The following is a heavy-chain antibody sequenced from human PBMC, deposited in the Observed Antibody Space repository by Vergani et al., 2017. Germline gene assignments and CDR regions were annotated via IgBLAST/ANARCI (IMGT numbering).Heavy chain of an antibody. Sequence: QVQLLESGPGLLKPSETLSLICSVSGYSITSGYYWGWTRQPPGRGLEWIGSIYHTGSDYYNPSLKGRVTVSVDTSMNQVSLKLNTATAADPAVYYCVRTVALWFGETKDGGWFDPWGQGTLVTVTS. D-gene: IGHD3-10*01. V-gene: IGHV4-38-2*01. CDR1: GYSITSGYY. CDR2: IYHTGSD. J-gene: IGHJ5*02. CDR3: VRTVALWFGETKDGGWFDP.